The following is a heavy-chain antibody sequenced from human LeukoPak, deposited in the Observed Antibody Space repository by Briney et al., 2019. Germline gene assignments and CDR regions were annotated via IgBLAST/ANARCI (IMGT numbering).Heavy chain of an antibody. J-gene: IGHJ6*03. D-gene: IGHD6-13*01. CDR2: IRYDGSNK. CDR1: GFTFSSYG. V-gene: IGHV3-30*02. Sequence: GSLRLSCAASGFTFSSYGMHWVRQAPGKGLEWVAFIRYDGSNKYYADSVKGRFTISRDNSKNTLYLQMNSLRAEDTAVYYCAKGGGAAGTDYYYYMDVWGKGTTVTISS. CDR3: AKGGGAAGTDYYYYMDV.